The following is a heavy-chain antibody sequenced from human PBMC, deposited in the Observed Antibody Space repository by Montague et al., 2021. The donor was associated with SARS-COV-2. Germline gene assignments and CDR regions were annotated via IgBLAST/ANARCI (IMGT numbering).Heavy chain of an antibody. J-gene: IGHJ2*01. V-gene: IGHV4-39*01. CDR1: GGSVSTNVFS. CDR3: ARLVDPCGGNYRTWCFDL. D-gene: IGHD4-23*01. CDR2: VYYTGNT. Sequence: SETRSLTCTVSGGSVSTNVFSWGWIRQPPGKGLEWIGNVYYTGNTYYNPSLKSRVTISVDTSRSQFSLNLISLTAADTAIYYCARLVDPCGGNYRTWCFDLWGRGTLVTVSS.